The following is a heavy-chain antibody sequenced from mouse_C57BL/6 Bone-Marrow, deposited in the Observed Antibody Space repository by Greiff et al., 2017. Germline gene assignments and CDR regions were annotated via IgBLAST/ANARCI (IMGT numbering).Heavy chain of an antibody. CDR1: GYTFTDYY. CDR3: ARRGTVVRDYFDY. V-gene: IGHV1-26*01. CDR2: INPNNGGT. D-gene: IGHD1-1*01. Sequence: EVQLQQSGPELVKPGASVKISCKASGYTFTDYYMNWVKQSPGKSLEWIGDINPNNGGTSYNQKFKGKATLTVDKSSSTAYMELRSLTSEDSAVYYCARRGTVVRDYFDYWGQGTTLTVSS. J-gene: IGHJ2*01.